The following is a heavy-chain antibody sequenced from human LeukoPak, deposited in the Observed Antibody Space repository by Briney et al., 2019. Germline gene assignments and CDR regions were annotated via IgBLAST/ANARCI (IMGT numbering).Heavy chain of an antibody. V-gene: IGHV4-4*02. J-gene: IGHJ4*02. CDR3: ASRWVLTGEPC. Sequence: SETLSLTCAVSGDSISSNNWWTWVRQSPGKGLEWIGEISHSGNTNYNPSLKSRVTISIDESNNQFSLKLTSVTAADPAVYYCASRWVLTGEPCWGQGTLVTVSS. D-gene: IGHD1-20*01. CDR2: ISHSGNT. CDR1: GDSISSNNW.